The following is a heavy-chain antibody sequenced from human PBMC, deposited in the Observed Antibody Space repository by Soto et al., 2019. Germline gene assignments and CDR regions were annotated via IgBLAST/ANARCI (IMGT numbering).Heavy chain of an antibody. V-gene: IGHV1-2*02. J-gene: IGHJ6*02. CDR2: INPNSGGT. CDR1: GYTFTGYY. CDR3: ARVGGRAVTHYGMDV. Sequence: GASVKVSCKASGYTFTGYYMHWVRQAPGQGLEWMGWINPNSGGTNYAQKFQGRVTMTRDTSISTAYMELSRLRSDDTAVYYCARVGGRAVTHYGMDVWGQGTTVTVSS. D-gene: IGHD1-26*01.